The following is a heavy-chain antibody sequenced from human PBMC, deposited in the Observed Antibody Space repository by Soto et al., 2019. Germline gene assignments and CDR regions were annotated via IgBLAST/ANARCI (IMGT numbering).Heavy chain of an antibody. J-gene: IGHJ4*02. CDR1: GESISSSSYY. Sequence: PSETLSRTWIVSGESISSSSYYWVWIRQPPGKGLEWIGSIYYSGRTYYNPSFKSRVTISIDTSKNQFSLKLSSVTATDTAVYYCARQRTTVVTQAYFDHWGQGALVTVSS. CDR3: ARQRTTVVTQAYFDH. CDR2: IYYSGRT. V-gene: IGHV4-39*01. D-gene: IGHD2-21*02.